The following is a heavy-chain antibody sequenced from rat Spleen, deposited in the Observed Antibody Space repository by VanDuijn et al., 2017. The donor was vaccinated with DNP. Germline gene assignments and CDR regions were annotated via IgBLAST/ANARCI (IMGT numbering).Heavy chain of an antibody. Sequence: EVQLVESGGGLVEPGRSLKLSCVASGFSFRNYYMAWVRQTPTRGLEWVAIISHSDDTTYYPDSVKGRFTISRDNAKSSLYLQMNSLKSEDTATYYCTRGVYYGSSWAFDYWGHGVMVTVSS. J-gene: IGHJ2*01. V-gene: IGHV5-27*01. CDR3: TRGVYYGSSWAFDY. CDR1: GFSFRNYY. CDR2: ISHSDDTT. D-gene: IGHD1-6*01.